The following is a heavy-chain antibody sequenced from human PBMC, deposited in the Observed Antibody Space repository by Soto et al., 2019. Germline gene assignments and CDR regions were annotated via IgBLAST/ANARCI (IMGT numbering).Heavy chain of an antibody. CDR1: EDRVSNNNAA. CDR2: TYYRSKSSN. V-gene: IGHV6-1*01. J-gene: IGHJ4*02. CDR3: VYMELSSLRSEDTAVYYCARVYCSGGGCYGIDY. D-gene: IGHD2-21*02. Sequence: PSQTLSLTCAISEDRVSNNNAAWNWIRQSPSRGLEWLGRTYYRSKSSNDYTVSVKSRITINPSGDTNNAQNFQGRVTMTRDTSTSTVYMELSSLRSEDTAVYYCARVYCSGGGCYGIDYWGQGTLVTVSS.